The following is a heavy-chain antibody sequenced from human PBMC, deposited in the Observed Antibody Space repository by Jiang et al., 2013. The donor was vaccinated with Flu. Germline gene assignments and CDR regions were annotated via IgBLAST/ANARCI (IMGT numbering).Heavy chain of an antibody. CDR2: TYYRSKWYN. Sequence: QTLSLTCAISGDSVSSNSAAWNWIRQSPSRGLEWLGRTYYRSKWYNDYAVSVKSRITINPDTSKNQFXLQLNSVTPEDTAVYYCARVSGSSRYWYFDLWGRGTLVTVSS. D-gene: IGHD6-13*01. J-gene: IGHJ2*01. V-gene: IGHV6-1*01. CDR1: GDSVSSNSAA. CDR3: ARVSGSSRYWYFDL.